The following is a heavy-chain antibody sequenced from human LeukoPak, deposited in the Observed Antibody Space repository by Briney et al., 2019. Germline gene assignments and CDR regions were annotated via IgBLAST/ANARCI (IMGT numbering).Heavy chain of an antibody. CDR3: ARDRYDILTGSYYMDV. CDR1: GYTFTGYY. V-gene: IGHV1-2*02. CDR2: INPNSGGT. Sequence: ASVKVSCKASGYTFTGYYMHWVRQAPGQGLEWMGWINPNSGGTNYAQKFQGRVTMTRDTSISTAYMELSRLRSDDTAVYYCARDRYDILTGSYYMDVWGKGTTVTIS. D-gene: IGHD3-9*01. J-gene: IGHJ6*03.